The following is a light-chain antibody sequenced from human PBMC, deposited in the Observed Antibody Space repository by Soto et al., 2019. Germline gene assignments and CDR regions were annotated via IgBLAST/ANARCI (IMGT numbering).Light chain of an antibody. J-gene: IGLJ1*01. CDR3: SSFTGASPI. CDR2: EVT. V-gene: IGLV2-8*01. CDR1: SSDVGGYNY. Sequence: QSVLTQPPSASGSPGQSVAISCTGTSSDVGGYNYVSWYQQHPGKAPKLVIYEVTKRPSGVPDRFSGSKSGNTASLTVSGLPAEDEADYYCSSFTGASPIFGTGTKVTVL.